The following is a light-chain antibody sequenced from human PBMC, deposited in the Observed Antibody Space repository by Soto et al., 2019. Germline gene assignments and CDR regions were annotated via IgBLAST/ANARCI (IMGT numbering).Light chain of an antibody. J-gene: IGLJ2*01. CDR3: YSYTTSSTRV. CDR2: DVS. CDR1: SSDVGAYNY. V-gene: IGLV2-14*01. Sequence: QSVLTQPASVSGSPGQSITISCTGTSSDVGAYNYVSWYQQHPGKAPKLMIYDVSNRPSGVSNRFSGSKSGNTASLTISGLQAEDEAHYYCYSYTTSSTRVFGGGTKLTVL.